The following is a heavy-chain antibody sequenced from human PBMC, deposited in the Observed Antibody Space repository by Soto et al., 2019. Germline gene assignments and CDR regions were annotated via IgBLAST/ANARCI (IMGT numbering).Heavy chain of an antibody. CDR3: ARLNGVAFDY. J-gene: IGHJ4*02. CDR1: GDSLTSYW. V-gene: IGHV5-51*01. Sequence: PGESLKISCKGSGDSLTSYWIGWVRQMPGKGLEWMGIIYPADSDTRYSPSFQGQVTISADKSISAAYLQWSSLKASDTAMYYCARLNGVAFDYWGQGTLVTVSS. CDR2: IYPADSDT. D-gene: IGHD2-8*01.